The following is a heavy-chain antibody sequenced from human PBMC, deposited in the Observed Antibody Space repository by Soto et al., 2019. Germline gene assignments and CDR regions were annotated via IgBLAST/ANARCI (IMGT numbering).Heavy chain of an antibody. Sequence: PSETLSLTCAVYGGSFSAYYWSWIRQPPGKGLEWIGEISHSGSTNYNPSLKSRVTISVDTSKNQFSLKLSSVTAADTAVYYCARGPPRDYVWGSYRYRPVYCFDYWGQGTLVTVSS. D-gene: IGHD3-16*02. CDR2: ISHSGST. J-gene: IGHJ4*02. V-gene: IGHV4-34*01. CDR3: ARGPPRDYVWGSYRYRPVYCFDY. CDR1: GGSFSAYY.